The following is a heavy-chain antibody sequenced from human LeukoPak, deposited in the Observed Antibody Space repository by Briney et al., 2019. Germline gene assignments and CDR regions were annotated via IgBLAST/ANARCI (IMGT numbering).Heavy chain of an antibody. V-gene: IGHV3-21*01. CDR1: GFTFNSYS. CDR3: ARGVHTSSWYLDY. J-gene: IGHJ4*02. Sequence: GGSLRLSCAASGFTFNSYSMNWVRQAPGKGLEWVASISSSNSYLYYADSVKGRFTISRDNAKNSLYLQMNSLRAEDTAVYYCARGVHTSSWYLDYWGQGTLVTVSS. CDR2: ISSSNSYL. D-gene: IGHD6-13*01.